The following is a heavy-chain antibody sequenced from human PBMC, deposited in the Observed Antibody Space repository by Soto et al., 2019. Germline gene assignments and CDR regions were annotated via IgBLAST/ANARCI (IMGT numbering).Heavy chain of an antibody. D-gene: IGHD6-13*01. CDR1: GYTFTSYY. Sequence: ASVKVSCKASGYTFTSYYMHWVRQAPGQGLEWMGIINPSGGSTSYAQKFQGRVTMTRDTSTSTVYMELSSLRSEDTAVYYCARESAGNLFYYFFYYGMDVWGQGTTVTVSS. CDR2: INPSGGST. V-gene: IGHV1-46*01. CDR3: ARESAGNLFYYFFYYGMDV. J-gene: IGHJ6*02.